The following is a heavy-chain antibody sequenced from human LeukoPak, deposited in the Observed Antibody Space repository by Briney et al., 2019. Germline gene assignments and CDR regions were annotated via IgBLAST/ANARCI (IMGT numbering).Heavy chain of an antibody. Sequence: GGSLRLSCAASRFTFSSYAMSWVRQAPGKGLEWVSAISGSGGSTYYADSVKGRFTISRDNSKNTLYLQMNSLRAEDTAVYYCAKSEWELRSHYYGMDVWGQGTTVTVSS. J-gene: IGHJ6*02. CDR1: RFTFSSYA. D-gene: IGHD1-26*01. CDR2: ISGSGGST. CDR3: AKSEWELRSHYYGMDV. V-gene: IGHV3-23*01.